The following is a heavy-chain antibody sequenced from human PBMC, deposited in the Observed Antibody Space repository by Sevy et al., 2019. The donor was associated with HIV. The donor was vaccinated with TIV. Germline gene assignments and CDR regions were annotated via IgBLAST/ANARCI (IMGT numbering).Heavy chain of an antibody. Sequence: GGSLRLSCAASGFTFSSYSMNWVCQAPGKGLEWVSSISSSSSYIYYADSVKGRFTISRDNAKNSLYLQMNSLRAEDTAVYYCARGVITFGGVIDPYFDYWGQGTLVTVSS. CDR2: ISSSSSYI. V-gene: IGHV3-21*01. CDR1: GFTFSSYS. D-gene: IGHD3-16*02. J-gene: IGHJ4*02. CDR3: ARGVITFGGVIDPYFDY.